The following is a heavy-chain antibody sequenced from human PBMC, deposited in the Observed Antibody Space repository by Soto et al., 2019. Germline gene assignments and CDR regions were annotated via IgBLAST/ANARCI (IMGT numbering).Heavy chain of an antibody. CDR2: ISAYNGNT. Sequence: QVQLVQSGAEVKKPGASVKVSCKASGYTFTSYGINWMRQAPGQGLEWMGWISAYNGNTNYAQKFQGRVTMTTDTSTTTAYMELRSLRSDDTAIYFCARCEVAGTSDSWGQGTLVTVSS. V-gene: IGHV1-18*04. D-gene: IGHD6-19*01. CDR1: GYTFTSYG. J-gene: IGHJ4*02. CDR3: ARCEVAGTSDS.